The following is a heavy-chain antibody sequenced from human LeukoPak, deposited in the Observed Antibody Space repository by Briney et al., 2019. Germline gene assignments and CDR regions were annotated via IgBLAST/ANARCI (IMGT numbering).Heavy chain of an antibody. CDR1: GFTFSSYG. CDR3: AKDLRTLGYCSSTSCPGHYYYGMDV. D-gene: IGHD2-2*01. V-gene: IGHV3-30*18. J-gene: IGHJ6*02. Sequence: PGGSLRLSCAASGFTFSSYGMHWVRQAPGKGLEWVAVISYDGSNKYYADSVKGRFTISRDNSKNTLYLQMNSLRAEDTAVYYCAKDLRTLGYCSSTSCPGHYYYGMDVWGQGTTVTVSS. CDR2: ISYDGSNK.